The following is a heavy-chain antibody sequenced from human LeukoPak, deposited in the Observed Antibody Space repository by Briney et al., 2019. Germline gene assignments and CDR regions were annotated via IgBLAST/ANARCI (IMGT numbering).Heavy chain of an antibody. V-gene: IGHV3-9*01. Sequence: GGSLRLSCAGSGFIFNNYAMHWVRQPPGKGLEWVSGISWNCGSIDYADSVKGRFIISRDNAKHSLYLPMNSLRVEDTAFYYCAKDNRRHYTSGPNPDPLHWGQGALVTVSS. J-gene: IGHJ4*02. CDR2: ISWNCGSI. CDR1: GFIFNNYA. D-gene: IGHD6-19*01. CDR3: AKDNRRHYTSGPNPDPLH.